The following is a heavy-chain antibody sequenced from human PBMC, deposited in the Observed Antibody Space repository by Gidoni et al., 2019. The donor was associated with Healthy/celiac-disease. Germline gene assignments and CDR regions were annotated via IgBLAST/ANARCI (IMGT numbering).Heavy chain of an antibody. CDR2: IYWDDDK. V-gene: IGHV2-5*02. CDR3: AHSPLILERFSSPVGFDY. D-gene: IGHD3-16*01. CDR1: GFSLSTSGVG. J-gene: IGHJ4*02. Sequence: QITLKESGPTLVKPTQTLTLTCTFSGFSLSTSGVGVGWIRQPPGKALEWLALIYWDDDKRYSPSLKSRLTITKDTSKNQVVLTMTNMDPVDTATYYCAHSPLILERFSSPVGFDYWGQGTLVTVSS.